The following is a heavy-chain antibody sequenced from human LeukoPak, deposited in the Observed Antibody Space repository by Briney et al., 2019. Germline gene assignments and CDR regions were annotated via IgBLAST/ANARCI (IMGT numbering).Heavy chain of an antibody. CDR2: INWNGGST. Sequence: PGGSLRLSCAASGFTFDDYGMSWVRQAPGKGLEWVSGINWNGGSTGYADSVKGRFTISRDNAKNSLYLQMNSLRAEDTALYHCARVEGGGSYFYYFDYWGQGTLVTVSS. CDR3: ARVEGGGSYFYYFDY. CDR1: GFTFDDYG. D-gene: IGHD1-26*01. V-gene: IGHV3-20*01. J-gene: IGHJ4*02.